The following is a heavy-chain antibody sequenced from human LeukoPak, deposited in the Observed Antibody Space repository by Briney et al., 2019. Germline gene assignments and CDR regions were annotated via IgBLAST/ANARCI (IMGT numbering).Heavy chain of an antibody. CDR1: GFTFSNYA. V-gene: IGHV3-15*01. Sequence: GGSLRLSCAASGFTFSNYAMSWVRQAPGKGLEWVGRIKSKTDGGTTDYAAPVKGRFTISRDDSKNTLYLQMNSLKTEDTAVYYCTLTVTKGEKYWGQGTLVTVSS. CDR3: TLTVTKGEKY. CDR2: IKSKTDGGTT. D-gene: IGHD4-17*01. J-gene: IGHJ4*02.